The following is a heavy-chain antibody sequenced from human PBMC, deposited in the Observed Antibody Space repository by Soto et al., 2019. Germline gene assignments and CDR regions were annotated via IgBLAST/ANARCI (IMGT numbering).Heavy chain of an antibody. J-gene: IGHJ4*02. CDR2: IDQDGSEK. CDR3: ARDWRYSSSSDY. D-gene: IGHD6-6*01. CDR1: GGTCSSYG. Sequence: GGSLRLSWAASGGTCSSYGMSWVRQAPGIGLEWVANIDQDGSEKYYVDSVKGRFTISRDNAKNSLFLQMNSLRAEDTAVYYCARDWRYSSSSDYWGQGTLVTVSS. V-gene: IGHV3-7*05.